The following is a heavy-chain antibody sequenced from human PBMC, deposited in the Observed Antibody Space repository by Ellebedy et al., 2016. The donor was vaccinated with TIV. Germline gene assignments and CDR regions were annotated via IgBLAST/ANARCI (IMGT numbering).Heavy chain of an antibody. CDR3: AGGYSSGWTDY. CDR1: GGSISSYY. J-gene: IGHJ4*02. V-gene: IGHV4-4*07. Sequence: MPSETLSLTCTVSGGSISSYYWSWIRQPAGQGLEWIGRIYTSGSTNYNPSLQSRVTMSVDTSKNQFSLKLSSVTAADTAVYYCAGGYSSGWTDYWGQGTLVTVSS. D-gene: IGHD6-19*01. CDR2: IYTSGST.